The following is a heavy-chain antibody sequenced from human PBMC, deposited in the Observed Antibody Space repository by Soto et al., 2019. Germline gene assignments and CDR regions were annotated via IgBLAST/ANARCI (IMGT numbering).Heavy chain of an antibody. CDR3: AKGGDYRH. CDR2: MSGSVNST. D-gene: IGHD3-16*02. V-gene: IGHV3-23*01. CDR1: GFSFSSYA. J-gene: IGHJ4*02. Sequence: EVQLLQSGGGLVQPGGSLRLSCIASGFSFSSYAMSWVRQAPGTGLEWVSVMSGSVNSTYYADSVKGRFTISRDNSKNTLYLQMNSLRAADTAVYYCAKGGDYRHWGQGTLVTVSS.